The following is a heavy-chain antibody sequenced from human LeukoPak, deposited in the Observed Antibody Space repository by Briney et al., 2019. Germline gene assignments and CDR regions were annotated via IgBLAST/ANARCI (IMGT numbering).Heavy chain of an antibody. CDR3: ARVYCSSTSCYGDY. CDR2: IYYSGST. Sequence: PSETLSLXCTVSGGSISSYYWSWIRQPPGKGLEWIGYIYYSGSTNYNPSLKSRVTLSVDTSKNQFSLKLSSVTAADTAVYYCARVYCSSTSCYGDYWGQGTLVTVSS. CDR1: GGSISSYY. D-gene: IGHD2-2*01. J-gene: IGHJ4*02. V-gene: IGHV4-59*01.